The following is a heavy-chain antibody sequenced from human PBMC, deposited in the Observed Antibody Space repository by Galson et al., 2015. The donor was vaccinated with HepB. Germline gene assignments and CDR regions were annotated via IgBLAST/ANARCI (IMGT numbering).Heavy chain of an antibody. CDR3: ARNALPTTVPFDY. V-gene: IGHV1-18*04. J-gene: IGHJ4*02. D-gene: IGHD1-1*01. CDR2: ISTYNGNR. Sequence: SCKASGYTFTSYGISWVRQAPGQGPEWMGWISTYNGNRNYGQKFQDRVTMTTDTSTSTAYMELRSLRSDDTAMYYCARNALPTTVPFDYWGQGTLVTVSS. CDR1: GYTFTSYG.